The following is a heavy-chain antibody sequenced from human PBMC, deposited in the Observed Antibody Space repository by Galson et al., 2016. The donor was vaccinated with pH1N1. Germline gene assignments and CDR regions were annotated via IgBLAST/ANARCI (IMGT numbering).Heavy chain of an antibody. CDR2: IIPIFGTP. V-gene: IGHV1-69*13. CDR3: ARRHKYFDTSGFQN. Sequence: SVKVSCKDSGGPFSAYTINWVRQAPGQGLEWIGGIIPIFGTPTYAQKFQGRVTITADESSTTHYMELRSLRSEDTAIYYCARRHKYFDTSGFQNWGQGTLVTVSS. D-gene: IGHD3-22*01. CDR1: GGPFSAYT. J-gene: IGHJ4*02.